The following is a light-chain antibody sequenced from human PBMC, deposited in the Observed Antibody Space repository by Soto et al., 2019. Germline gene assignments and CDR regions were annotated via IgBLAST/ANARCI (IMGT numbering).Light chain of an antibody. V-gene: IGKV1-5*03. Sequence: DIQMTQSPSTLSASVGDGITITCRASQSVSSWLAWYQQRPGKAPKLLIYKASSLESGVPSRFSGSGSGTEFSLTISSLQPDDFATYYCQQYHSYPYTFGQGTKLEIK. J-gene: IGKJ2*01. CDR1: QSVSSW. CDR2: KAS. CDR3: QQYHSYPYT.